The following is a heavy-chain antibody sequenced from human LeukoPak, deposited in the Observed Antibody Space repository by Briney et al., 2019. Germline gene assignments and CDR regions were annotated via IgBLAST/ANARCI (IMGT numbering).Heavy chain of an antibody. V-gene: IGHV7-4-1*02. CDR3: ARAPPPEAGNWNYARLSYYYYMDV. D-gene: IGHD1-7*01. CDR1: GYTFTSYA. CDR2: INTNTGNP. Sequence: ASVKVSCKASGYTFTSYAMNWVRQAPGQGLEWMGWINTNTGNPTYAQGFTGRFVFSLDTSVSTAYLQISSLKAEDTAVYYCARAPPPEAGNWNYARLSYYYYMDVWGKGTTVTVSS. J-gene: IGHJ6*03.